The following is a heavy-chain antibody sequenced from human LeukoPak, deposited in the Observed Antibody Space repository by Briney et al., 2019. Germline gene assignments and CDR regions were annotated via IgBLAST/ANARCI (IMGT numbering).Heavy chain of an antibody. J-gene: IGHJ6*03. CDR1: GGTFSSYA. V-gene: IGHV1-69*04. CDR3: ARDQDIASAGTESGYMDV. D-gene: IGHD6-13*01. Sequence: GSSVKVSCKASGGTFSSYAISWVRQAPGQGLEWMGRIIPILGIANYAQKFQGRVTITADKSTSTAYMELSSLRSDDTSVYYCARDQDIASAGTESGYMDVWGQGTTVTVSS. CDR2: IIPILGIA.